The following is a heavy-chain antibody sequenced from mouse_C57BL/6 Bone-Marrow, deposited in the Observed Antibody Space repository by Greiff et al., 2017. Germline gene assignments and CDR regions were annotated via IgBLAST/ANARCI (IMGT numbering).Heavy chain of an antibody. CDR1: GYTFTSFW. D-gene: IGHD4-1*01. Sequence: QVQLQQPGAELVKPGASVKMSCKASGYTFTSFWITWVKQRPGQGLEWIGDIYPTSGRTNYNEKFKSKAILTVDTSSNTAYMQLSSLTSADFAVFYCARSGPLGRSCDYWGQGTTLTVSS. CDR3: ARSGPLGRSCDY. V-gene: IGHV1-55*01. J-gene: IGHJ2*01. CDR2: IYPTSGRT.